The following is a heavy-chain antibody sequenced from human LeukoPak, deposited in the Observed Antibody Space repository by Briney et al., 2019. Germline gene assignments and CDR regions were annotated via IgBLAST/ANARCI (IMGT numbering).Heavy chain of an antibody. J-gene: IGHJ5*02. V-gene: IGHV1-8*01. CDR1: GYPFTKWE. CDR2: VHPDNGNT. Sequence: ASVKVSCKTSGYPFTKWEINWLRQAAGQGLEWLGWVHPDNGNTYYGQRFRGRVTMSRDTSTTTAYMELSGLRSNDTAVYFCATGPRNDPWGQGTLVTVSS. D-gene: IGHD1-14*01. CDR3: ATGPRNDP.